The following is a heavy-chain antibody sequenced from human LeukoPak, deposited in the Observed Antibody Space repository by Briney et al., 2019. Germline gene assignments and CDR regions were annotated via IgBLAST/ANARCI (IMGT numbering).Heavy chain of an antibody. V-gene: IGHV4-59*08. J-gene: IGHJ3*02. Sequence: SETLSLTCTVSGGSISSYYWSWIRQPPGKGLEWIGYIYYSGSTNYNPSLKSRVTISVDTSKNQFSLKLSSVTAADTAVYYCARQKAVAGTNAFDIWGQGTMVTVSS. CDR1: GGSISSYY. CDR2: IYYSGST. CDR3: ARQKAVAGTNAFDI. D-gene: IGHD6-19*01.